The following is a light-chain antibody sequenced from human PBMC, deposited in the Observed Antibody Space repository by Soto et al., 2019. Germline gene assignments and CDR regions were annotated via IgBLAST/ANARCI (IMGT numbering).Light chain of an antibody. CDR1: QYIHNY. Sequence: DIQMTQSPSTLSASAGDRVTITCRASQYIHNYLAWYQQKPGEAPKLLIYEAATLESGVPSRFSGSGTGTEFTLTISSLQPDDFATYYCQQSNNYPLTFGQGTRVEI. CDR3: QQSNNYPLT. J-gene: IGKJ1*01. V-gene: IGKV1-5*03. CDR2: EAA.